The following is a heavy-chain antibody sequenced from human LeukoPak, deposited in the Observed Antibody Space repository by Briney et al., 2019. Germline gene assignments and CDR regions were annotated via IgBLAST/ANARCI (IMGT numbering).Heavy chain of an antibody. J-gene: IGHJ3*02. D-gene: IGHD4-17*01. Sequence: SETLSLTCAVSADSFNSHYWTWIRQAPGTGLEWIGYISYIGSTNYNPSLKSRVTISIDPSKNQCSLKLRSVTAADTAVYYCARDLVTVTKGFDIWGQGTMVSVSS. CDR1: ADSFNSHY. CDR2: ISYIGST. V-gene: IGHV4-59*11. CDR3: ARDLVTVTKGFDI.